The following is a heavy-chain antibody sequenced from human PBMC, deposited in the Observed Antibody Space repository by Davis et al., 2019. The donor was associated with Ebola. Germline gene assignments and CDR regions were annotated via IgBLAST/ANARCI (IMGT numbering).Heavy chain of an antibody. D-gene: IGHD3-22*01. CDR1: GGSISSGDYY. CDR2: IYYSGST. CDR3: ARGAYYYDSSGYYGAWSPPIDY. V-gene: IGHV4-30-4*01. J-gene: IGHJ4*02. Sequence: PSETLSLTCTVSGGSISSGDYYWSWIRQPPGKGLEWIGYIYYSGSTYYNPSLKSRVTISVDTSKNQFSLKLSSVTAADTAVYYCARGAYYYDSSGYYGAWSPPIDYWGQGTLVTVSS.